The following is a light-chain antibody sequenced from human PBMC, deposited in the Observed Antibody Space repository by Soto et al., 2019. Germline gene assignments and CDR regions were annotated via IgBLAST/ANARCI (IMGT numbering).Light chain of an antibody. CDR2: DAS. Sequence: EIVLKQSPGTLSLSPGERATLSCRASQSVNNYLAWYQQKPGQAPRLLIYDASNRATGIPPRFSGSGSGTDFTLTISSLGPEDSAVYYCQQRGNWPWLTFGGGTRVEIK. CDR1: QSVNNY. J-gene: IGKJ4*01. CDR3: QQRGNWPWLT. V-gene: IGKV3-11*01.